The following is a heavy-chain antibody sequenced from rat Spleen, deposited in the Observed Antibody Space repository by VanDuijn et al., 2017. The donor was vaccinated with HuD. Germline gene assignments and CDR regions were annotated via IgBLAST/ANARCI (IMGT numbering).Heavy chain of an antibody. Sequence: EVQLVESGGGLVQPGGSLKLSCAASGFSFSSFAMAWVRQAPKKGLEWVATITHADDNTYYPDSVKGRFTISRDNAKSTLYLQVDSLKPEDTATYYCTRHGRGKTTYYYVMDAWGQGASVTVSS. CDR2: ITHADDNT. CDR1: GFSFSSFA. J-gene: IGHJ4*01. D-gene: IGHD4-5*01. V-gene: IGHV5-29*01. CDR3: TRHGRGKTTYYYVMDA.